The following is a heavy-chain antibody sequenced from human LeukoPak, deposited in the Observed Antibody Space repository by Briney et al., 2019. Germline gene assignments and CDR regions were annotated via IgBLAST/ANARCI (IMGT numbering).Heavy chain of an antibody. Sequence: PGGSLRLSCAASGFTFSSYGMHWVRQAPGKGLEWVAFIRYDGSNKYYAYSVKGRFTISRDNSKNTLYLQMNSLRAEDTAVYYCAKDREYSGYEYFDYWGQGTLVTVSS. CDR1: GFTFSSYG. J-gene: IGHJ4*02. V-gene: IGHV3-30*02. CDR2: IRYDGSNK. D-gene: IGHD5-12*01. CDR3: AKDREYSGYEYFDY.